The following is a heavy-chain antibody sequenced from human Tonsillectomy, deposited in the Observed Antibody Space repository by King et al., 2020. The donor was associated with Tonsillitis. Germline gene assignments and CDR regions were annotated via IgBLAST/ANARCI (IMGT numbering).Heavy chain of an antibody. CDR3: ASSRYYFGSGSYHSSDYFDP. D-gene: IGHD3-10*01. J-gene: IGHJ5*02. CDR1: RDTFSEYA. Sequence: VQLVQSGAEVKKPGSSVKVSCKASRDTFSEYAVSWVRQAPGQGLEWMGRIIPLIDTVNYAPKFQGKVTMTADTSSTTVYMEVNSLQNDDTAVYFCASSRYYFGSGSYHSSDYFDPWGQGTLVIVSA. CDR2: IIPLIDTV. V-gene: IGHV1-69*04.